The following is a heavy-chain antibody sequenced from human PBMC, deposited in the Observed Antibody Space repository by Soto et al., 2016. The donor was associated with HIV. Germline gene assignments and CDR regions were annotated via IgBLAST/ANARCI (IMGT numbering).Heavy chain of an antibody. CDR2: IDSDGSGM. Sequence: EVQLVESGGGLVQPGGSLRLSCAASGFTFSNYWMNWVRQVPGKGLEWLSRIDSDGSGMTYADSVKGRLTISRDNAKNTLSLQLSSLRVEDTAVYYCVRAGRTGWLQYFFDYWGQGILVTVS. J-gene: IGHJ4*02. D-gene: IGHD1-1*01. V-gene: IGHV3-74*02. CDR1: GFTFSNYW. CDR3: VRAGRTGWLQYFFDY.